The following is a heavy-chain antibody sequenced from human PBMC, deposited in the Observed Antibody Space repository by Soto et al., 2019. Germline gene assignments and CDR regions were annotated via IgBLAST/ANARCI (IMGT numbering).Heavy chain of an antibody. CDR3: ARNAFP. J-gene: IGHJ5*02. V-gene: IGHV4-31*02. CDR1: GVSISRGGYY. Sequence: SETLSLTWTVSGVSISRGGYYWTWIRQQQQKGLEGIGHIYYSVSTYYKPSLKSRVTISVHTSKHQFSLKLLSVTASLTAASYSARNAFPWRQGTLDTVS. CDR2: IYYSVST.